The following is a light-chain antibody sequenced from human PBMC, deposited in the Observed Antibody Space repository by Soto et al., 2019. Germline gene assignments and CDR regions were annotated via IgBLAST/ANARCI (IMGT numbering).Light chain of an antibody. V-gene: IGKV3-11*01. CDR2: DAS. CDR1: QSVSSY. J-gene: IGKJ2*01. Sequence: EIVLTQSPATLSLSPGEIATLSFSASQSVSSYLAWYQQKPGQAPRLLIYDASNRATGIPARFSGSGSGTDFTLTISSLEPEDFAVYYCQQRSNWPPMYTFGQGTKVDIK. CDR3: QQRSNWPPMYT.